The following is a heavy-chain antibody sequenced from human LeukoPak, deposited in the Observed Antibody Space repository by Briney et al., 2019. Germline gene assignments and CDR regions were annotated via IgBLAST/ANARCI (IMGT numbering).Heavy chain of an antibody. V-gene: IGHV4-59*01. D-gene: IGHD2-15*01. J-gene: IGHJ6*03. Sequence: SETQSLTCTVSGGSISSYYWSWIRQPPGKGLEWIGYIYYSGSTNYNPSLKSRVTISVDTSKNQFSLKLSSVTAADTAVYYCARDAPYCSGGSCYRYYYYIDVWGKGTTVTVSS. CDR2: IYYSGST. CDR3: ARDAPYCSGGSCYRYYYYIDV. CDR1: GGSISSYY.